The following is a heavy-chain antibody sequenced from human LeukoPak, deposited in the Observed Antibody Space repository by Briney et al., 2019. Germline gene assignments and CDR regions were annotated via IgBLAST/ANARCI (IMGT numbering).Heavy chain of an antibody. Sequence: ASVKVSCKASGYTFTGYYMHWLRQAPGQGLEWMGWINPNSGGTNYAQKFQGRVTMTRDTSISTAYMELSRLRSDDTAVYYCARGRDIVVVPAARFDPWGQGTLVTVSS. J-gene: IGHJ5*02. CDR2: INPNSGGT. CDR3: ARGRDIVVVPAARFDP. CDR1: GYTFTGYY. D-gene: IGHD2-2*01. V-gene: IGHV1-2*02.